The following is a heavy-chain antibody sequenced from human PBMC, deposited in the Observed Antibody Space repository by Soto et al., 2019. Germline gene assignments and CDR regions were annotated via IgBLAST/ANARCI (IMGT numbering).Heavy chain of an antibody. J-gene: IGHJ4*02. V-gene: IGHV1-69*13. CDR1: GGSFGNSA. CDR3: ATGVIWIGYFTVDS. D-gene: IGHD3-3*01. CDR2: FIPVYRTL. Sequence: SVKVSCKASGGSFGNSAINWVRQTPGQGLEWLGGFIPVYRTLNYAQKFQGRVTITADESTGTAYMTLSSLVSDDTAVYYCATGVIWIGYFTVDSWGQGTRVTVSS.